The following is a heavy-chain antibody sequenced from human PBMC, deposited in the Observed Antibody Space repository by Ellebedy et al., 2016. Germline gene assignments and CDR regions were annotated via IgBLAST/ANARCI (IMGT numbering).Heavy chain of an antibody. D-gene: IGHD6-13*01. CDR2: INPHSGGT. CDR1: GYTFTAYY. Sequence: ASVKVSXXASGYTFTAYYIHWVRQAPGQGLEWMGWINPHSGGTNFAQKFQGRVTMTRDTPISTAYMELSKLRSDDTAVYYCTRFSSTWYWFDPWGQGTLVTVS. V-gene: IGHV1-2*02. J-gene: IGHJ5*02. CDR3: TRFSSTWYWFDP.